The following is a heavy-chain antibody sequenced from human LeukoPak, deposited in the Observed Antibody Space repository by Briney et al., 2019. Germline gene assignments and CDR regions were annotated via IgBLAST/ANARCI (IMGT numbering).Heavy chain of an antibody. V-gene: IGHV3-66*01. CDR3: ARDRSGWYYFDY. D-gene: IGHD6-19*01. Sequence: GGSLRLSCAASGFTFSNYSMSWVRQAPGKGLEWVPVIYSGGNTYYADSVKGRFTISRDNSKNTLYLQMNSLRAEDTAVYYCARDRSGWYYFDYWGQGTLVTVSS. CDR2: IYSGGNT. CDR1: GFTFSNYS. J-gene: IGHJ4*02.